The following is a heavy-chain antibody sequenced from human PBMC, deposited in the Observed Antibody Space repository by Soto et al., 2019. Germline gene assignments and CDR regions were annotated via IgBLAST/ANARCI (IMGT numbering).Heavy chain of an antibody. Sequence: QVQLVESGGGAVQPGRSLRLSCAASGFTFSSYAMHWVRQAPGKGLEWVAVISYDGSNKYYPDSVKGRFTISRDNSKNTLYLQMNSLRAEDTAVYYCARDAGYCISTSCYALNWFDPWGQGTLVTVSS. CDR2: ISYDGSNK. V-gene: IGHV3-30-3*01. D-gene: IGHD2-2*01. J-gene: IGHJ5*02. CDR3: ARDAGYCISTSCYALNWFDP. CDR1: GFTFSSYA.